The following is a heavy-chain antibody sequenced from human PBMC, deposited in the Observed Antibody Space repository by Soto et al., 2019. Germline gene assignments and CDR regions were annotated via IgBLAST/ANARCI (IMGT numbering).Heavy chain of an antibody. CDR2: VNPNNGKT. CDR3: AKDFGGLYNWFDP. Sequence: ASVKVSCKTSGYIFTNYDINWVRQAAGRGLEWMGRVNPNNGKTDYAQNFQGRLTMTRDTSISTVYMELSSLTSEDTAVYYCAKDFGGLYNWFDPWGQGTLVTVSS. CDR1: GYIFTNYD. J-gene: IGHJ5*02. V-gene: IGHV1-8*01. D-gene: IGHD3-16*01.